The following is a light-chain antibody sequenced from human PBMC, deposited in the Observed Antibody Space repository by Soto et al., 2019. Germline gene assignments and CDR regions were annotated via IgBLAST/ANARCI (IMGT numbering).Light chain of an antibody. CDR2: EAT. CDR3: SAFAGSEGYV. Sequence: QSALAQPPSASWSPGQSVAISCTGTTSDVGGYNFVSWYQQHPGKAPKLIIYEATKRPSGVPDRFSGAWSGNTASLIVSGLQAEDEADYYCSAFAGSEGYVFGSGTKLTVL. V-gene: IGLV2-8*01. CDR1: TSDVGGYNF. J-gene: IGLJ1*01.